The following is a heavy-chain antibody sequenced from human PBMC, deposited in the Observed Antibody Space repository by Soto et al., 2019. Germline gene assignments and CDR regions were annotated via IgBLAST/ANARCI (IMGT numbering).Heavy chain of an antibody. Sequence: GGSLRLSCAASGFTFSSYSMNWVRQAPGKGLEWVSYISSSSSTIYYADSVKGRFTISRDNAKNSLYLQMNSLRAEDTAVYYCARAEYYARWGQGTMVTVSS. J-gene: IGHJ3*01. CDR3: ARAEYYAR. D-gene: IGHD1-26*01. CDR1: GFTFSSYS. CDR2: ISSSSSTI. V-gene: IGHV3-48*01.